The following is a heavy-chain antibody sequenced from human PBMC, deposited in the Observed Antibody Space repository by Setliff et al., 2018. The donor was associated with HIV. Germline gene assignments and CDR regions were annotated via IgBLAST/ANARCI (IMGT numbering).Heavy chain of an antibody. V-gene: IGHV3-15*01. J-gene: IGHJ4*02. CDR1: GFTFTNAW. CDR2: IKSKADGGTT. CDR3: TTAGYSDNHIYRSF. D-gene: IGHD5-12*01. Sequence: GESLKISCAASGFTFTNAWMSWVRQVPGKGLEWVGRIKSKADGGTTDFAAPVKGRLSISRDDSKDTLFLQINSLKTEDTAVYYCTTAGYSDNHIYRSFWGRGTLVTVSS.